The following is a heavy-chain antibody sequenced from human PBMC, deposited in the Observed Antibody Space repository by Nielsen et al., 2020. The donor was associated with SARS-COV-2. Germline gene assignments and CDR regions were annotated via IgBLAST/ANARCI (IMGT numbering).Heavy chain of an antibody. CDR1: GFTFSSYG. D-gene: IGHD2-15*01. Sequence: GESLKIPCAASGFTFSSYGMHWVRQAPGKGLEWVAVIWYDGSNKYYADSVKGRFTISRDNSKNTLYLQMNSLRAEDTAVYYCARGSYDYYYMDVWGKGTTVTVSS. J-gene: IGHJ6*03. CDR3: ARGSYDYYYMDV. CDR2: IWYDGSNK. V-gene: IGHV3-33*08.